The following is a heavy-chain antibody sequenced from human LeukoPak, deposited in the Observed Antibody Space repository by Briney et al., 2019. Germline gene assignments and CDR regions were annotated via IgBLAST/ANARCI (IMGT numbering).Heavy chain of an antibody. CDR3: ARGSIAVDPDAFDI. CDR2: IWYDGSNK. Sequence: GGSLRLSCAASGFTFSSYGMHWVRQAPGKGLEWVAVIWYDGSNKYYADSVKGRFTISRDNSKNTLYLQMNSLRAEDTAVYYCARGSIAVDPDAFDIWGQGTMVTVSS. CDR1: GFTFSSYG. V-gene: IGHV3-33*08. D-gene: IGHD6-19*01. J-gene: IGHJ3*02.